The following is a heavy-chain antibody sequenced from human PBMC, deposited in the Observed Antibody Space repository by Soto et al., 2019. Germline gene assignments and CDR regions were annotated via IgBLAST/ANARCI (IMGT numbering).Heavy chain of an antibody. J-gene: IGHJ5*02. V-gene: IGHV1-2*02. CDR1: GYTFTGYC. D-gene: IGHD3-22*01. CDR2: INPNSGGT. CDR3: ARDYPPDYYDSSGYYFGGWFDL. Sequence: ASVKVSCKASGYTFTGYCMHWVRHAPGQGLEWMGWINPNSGGTNYAQKFQGRVTMTRDTSISTAYMELSRLRFDDTAVYYCARDYPPDYYDSSGYYFGGWFDLWGQGTLVTVSS.